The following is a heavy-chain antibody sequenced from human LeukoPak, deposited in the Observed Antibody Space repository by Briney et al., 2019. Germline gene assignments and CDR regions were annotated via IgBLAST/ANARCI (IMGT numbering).Heavy chain of an antibody. CDR2: IYTSGST. Sequence: PSETLSLTCTVSGGSISSYYWSWIRQPAGKGLEWIGRIYTSGSTNYNPSLKSRVTMSVDTSKNQFSLKLSSVTAADTAVYYYARDVDDYGDYGGYFDYWGQGTLVTVSS. D-gene: IGHD4-17*01. J-gene: IGHJ4*02. CDR1: GGSISSYY. CDR3: ARDVDDYGDYGGYFDY. V-gene: IGHV4-4*07.